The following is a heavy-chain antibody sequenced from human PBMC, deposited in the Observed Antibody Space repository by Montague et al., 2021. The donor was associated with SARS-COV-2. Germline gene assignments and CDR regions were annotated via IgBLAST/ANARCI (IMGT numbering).Heavy chain of an antibody. CDR3: ARMECGTVSSEEI. CDR2: IDWDDAK. Sequence: PAVVKPTQTLTLTCTFSGFSLNSKGVCVTWIRQPPGGALESLARIDWDDAKFYNTSLKARLAVSKGASETQVVLKVADLDPADTATYFCARMECGTVSSEEIGGQGIKVTVSS. V-gene: IGHV2-70*17. J-gene: IGHJ1*01. CDR1: GFSLNSKGVC. D-gene: IGHD1-7*01.